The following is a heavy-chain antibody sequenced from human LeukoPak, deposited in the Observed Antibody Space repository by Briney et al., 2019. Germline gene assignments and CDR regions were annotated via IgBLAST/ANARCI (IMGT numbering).Heavy chain of an antibody. J-gene: IGHJ4*02. D-gene: IGHD1-26*01. CDR1: GFTFSSYS. Sequence: GGSLRLSCAASGFTFSSYSMNWVRQAPGKGLEWVSHIAASGTAMFYADSVKGRFTISRDNAKNSLYLQMSSLRDEDTAVYYCASSGSYRFDYWGQGTLVTVSS. CDR2: IAASGTAM. CDR3: ASSGSYRFDY. V-gene: IGHV3-48*02.